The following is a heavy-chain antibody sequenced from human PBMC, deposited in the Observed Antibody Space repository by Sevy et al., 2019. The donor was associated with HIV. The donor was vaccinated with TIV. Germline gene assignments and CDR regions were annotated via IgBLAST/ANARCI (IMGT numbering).Heavy chain of an antibody. D-gene: IGHD6-19*01. V-gene: IGHV1-8*01. J-gene: IGHJ4*02. Sequence: ASVKVSCKASGYTFTSYDINWVRQATGQGLEWMGWMNPNSGNTGYAQKFQGRVTMTRNTYISTAYMELSSLRSEDTAVDYCAGAYSSGWYVFDYWGQGTLVTVSS. CDR2: MNPNSGNT. CDR1: GYTFTSYD. CDR3: AGAYSSGWYVFDY.